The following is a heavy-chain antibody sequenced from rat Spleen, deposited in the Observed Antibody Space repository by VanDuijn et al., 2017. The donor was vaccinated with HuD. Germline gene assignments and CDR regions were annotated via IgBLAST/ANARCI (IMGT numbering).Heavy chain of an antibody. Sequence: EVQLVESDGGLVQPGRSLKLSCAASGFTFSDYYMAWVRQAPTKGLEWVASISTGGGNTYYGDSVKGRFTISRDNAKSTLYLQMNSLRSEDTASYYCARYSGYGDPFAYWGQGTLVTVSS. D-gene: IGHD4-3*01. CDR3: ARYSGYGDPFAY. V-gene: IGHV5-25*01. J-gene: IGHJ3*01. CDR2: ISTGGGNT. CDR1: GFTFSDYY.